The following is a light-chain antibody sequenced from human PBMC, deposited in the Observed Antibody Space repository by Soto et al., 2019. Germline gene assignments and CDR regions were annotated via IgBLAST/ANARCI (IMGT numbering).Light chain of an antibody. CDR1: QGISGY. CDR3: QQLNSYPLT. J-gene: IGKJ4*01. V-gene: IGKV1-9*01. Sequence: IRLTQSPSSLAASVGDRVTLTCRASQGISGYLAWYQQKPGKAPKLLIYAASTLQSGVPSRFSGSGSGTEFTLTISSLQPEDFATYYCQQLNSYPLTFGGGTKVDIK. CDR2: AAS.